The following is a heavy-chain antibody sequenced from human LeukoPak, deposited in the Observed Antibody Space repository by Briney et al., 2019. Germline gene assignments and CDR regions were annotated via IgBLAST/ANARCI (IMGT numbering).Heavy chain of an antibody. CDR3: ARGVSYSSGWYYFDY. Sequence: SETLSLTCTVSGGFISSYYWSWIRQPPGKGLEWIGYIYNSGSTNYNPSLKSRVTISVDTSKKHFSLKLTSVTAAETAVYYCARGVSYSSGWYYFDYWGQGTLVTVSS. CDR2: IYNSGST. J-gene: IGHJ4*02. CDR1: GGFISSYY. D-gene: IGHD6-19*01. V-gene: IGHV4-59*08.